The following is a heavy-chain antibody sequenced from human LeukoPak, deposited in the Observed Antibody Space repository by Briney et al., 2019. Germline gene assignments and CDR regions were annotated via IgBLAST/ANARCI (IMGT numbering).Heavy chain of an antibody. CDR3: ARDPGYSGSWRKIDY. CDR1: EFTFSSYA. V-gene: IGHV3-30-3*01. J-gene: IGHJ4*02. CDR2: ISYDGSDK. Sequence: GGSLRLSCTASEFTFSSYAIHRVRQAPGKGLEWVAIISYDGSDKYYADSVRGRFTVSRDNSKNTLYLHMNSLTGEDTAVYYCARDPGYSGSWRKIDYWGQGTLVTVSS. D-gene: IGHD6-13*01.